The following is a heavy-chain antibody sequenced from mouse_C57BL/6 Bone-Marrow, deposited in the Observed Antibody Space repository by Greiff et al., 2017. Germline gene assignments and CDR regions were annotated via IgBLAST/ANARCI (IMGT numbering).Heavy chain of an antibody. J-gene: IGHJ1*03. V-gene: IGHV1-76*01. CDR2: IYPGSGNT. CDR3: ARGDYGSSYWYFDV. D-gene: IGHD1-1*01. Sequence: VQLKQSGAELVRPGASVKLSCKASGYTFTDYYINWVKQRPGQGLEWIARIYPGSGNTYYNEKFKGKATLTAEKSSSTAYMQLSSLTSEDSAVYCCARGDYGSSYWYFDVWGTGTTVTVSS. CDR1: GYTFTDYY.